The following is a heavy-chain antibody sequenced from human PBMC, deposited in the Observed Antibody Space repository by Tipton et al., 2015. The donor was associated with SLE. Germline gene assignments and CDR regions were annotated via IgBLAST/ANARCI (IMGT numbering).Heavy chain of an antibody. D-gene: IGHD1-26*01. CDR2: IYKTGGT. Sequence: SLRLSCAASGFAVTSYYMNWVRQAPGRGLEWVSLIYKTGGTHYADSVEGRFTIPRDNFNNTLYLQMNSLKPEDTAIYYCARIVDNGSDLWGQGTMVTVSS. CDR1: GFAVTSYY. CDR3: ARIVDNGSDL. V-gene: IGHV3-53*05. J-gene: IGHJ3*01.